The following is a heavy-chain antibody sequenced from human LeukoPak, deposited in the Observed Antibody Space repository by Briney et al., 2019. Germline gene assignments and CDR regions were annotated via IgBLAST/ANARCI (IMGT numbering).Heavy chain of an antibody. D-gene: IGHD1-26*01. CDR1: GFTFSNSA. V-gene: IGHV3-23*01. CDR3: ARDRYSGSFAPDY. Sequence: GGSLRLSCAASGFTFSNSAMNWVRQAPGKGLEWVSAVSGSGGSTYYADSVKGRFTVSRDNSKNTLYLQMNSLRAEDTAVYYCARDRYSGSFAPDYWGQGTLVTVSS. J-gene: IGHJ4*02. CDR2: VSGSGGST.